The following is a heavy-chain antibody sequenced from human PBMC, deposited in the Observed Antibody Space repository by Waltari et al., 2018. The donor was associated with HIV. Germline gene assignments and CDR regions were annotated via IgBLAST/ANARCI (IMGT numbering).Heavy chain of an antibody. CDR3: ARHDFWSGYYTLDYYYGMDV. CDR2: ISYDGSNK. CDR1: GFTFSSYA. Sequence: QVQLVASGGGVVQPGRSLTLSCAASGFTFSSYAMHWVRPAPGKGLEWVAVISYDGSNKYYADSVKGRFTISRDNSKNTLYLQMNSLRAEDTAVYYCARHDFWSGYYTLDYYYGMDVWGQGTTVTVSS. J-gene: IGHJ6*02. D-gene: IGHD3-3*01. V-gene: IGHV3-30*04.